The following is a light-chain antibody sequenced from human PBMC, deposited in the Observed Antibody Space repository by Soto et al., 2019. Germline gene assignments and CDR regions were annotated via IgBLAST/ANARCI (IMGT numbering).Light chain of an antibody. CDR3: QQYGDWPLT. Sequence: EIVLTQSPATLSVSPGERATLSCRASQSVGSNFAWYQQKPGQVPRLLIFASSTRATGVPARFSGSGSGTEFTLTISSLQSEDFAVYYCQQYGDWPLTFGGGAKVEIE. J-gene: IGKJ4*01. CDR1: QSVGSN. CDR2: ASS. V-gene: IGKV3-15*01.